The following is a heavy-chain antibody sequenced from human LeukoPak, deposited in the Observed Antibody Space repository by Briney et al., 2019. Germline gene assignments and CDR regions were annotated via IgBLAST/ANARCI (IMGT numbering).Heavy chain of an antibody. CDR1: GFTFSSYE. CDR3: ATGPYYDFWSDYSTPFDP. J-gene: IGHJ5*02. CDR2: ISSSGSTI. Sequence: GGSLRLSCAASGFTFSSYEMNWVRQAPGKGLEWVSYISSSGSTIYYADSVKGRFTISRDNAKNSLYLQMNSLRAEDTAVYYCATGPYYDFWSDYSTPFDPWGQGTLVTVSS. D-gene: IGHD3-3*01. V-gene: IGHV3-48*03.